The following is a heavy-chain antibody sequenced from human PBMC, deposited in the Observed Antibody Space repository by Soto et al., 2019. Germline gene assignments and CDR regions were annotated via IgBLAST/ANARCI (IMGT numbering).Heavy chain of an antibody. CDR3: ARHSAPGYSSSFYYGMDV. CDR1: GFTFSSYD. CDR2: MSYDRSNE. J-gene: IGHJ6*02. D-gene: IGHD6-13*01. V-gene: IGHV3-30-3*01. Sequence: GPLRLSCAASGFTFSSYDIHWVRQAPGKGLEWVALMSYDRSNEYYADSVKGRFTISRDNSKNTLYLQMNSLRAEDMALYYCARHSAPGYSSSFYYGMDVWGQGTTVTVSS.